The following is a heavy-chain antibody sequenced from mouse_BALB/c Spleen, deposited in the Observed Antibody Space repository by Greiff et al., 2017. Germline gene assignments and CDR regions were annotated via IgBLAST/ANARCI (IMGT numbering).Heavy chain of an antibody. D-gene: IGHD1-1*01. CDR1: GYTFTSYY. J-gene: IGHJ2*01. V-gene: IGHV1S56*01. Sequence: QVQLQQSGPELVKPGASVRISCKASGYTFTSYYIHWVKQRPGQGLEWIGWIYPGNVNTKYNEKFKGKATLTADKSSSTAYMQLSSLTSEDSAVYFCARSLILLTTVPPFDYWGQGTTLTVSS. CDR3: ARSLILLTTVPPFDY. CDR2: IYPGNVNT.